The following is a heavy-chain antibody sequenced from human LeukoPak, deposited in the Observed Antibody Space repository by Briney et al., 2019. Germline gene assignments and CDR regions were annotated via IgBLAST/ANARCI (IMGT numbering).Heavy chain of an antibody. V-gene: IGHV3-23*01. CDR2: ISGSGGST. J-gene: IGHJ3*02. CDR1: GFTFSSYA. CDR3: AKDAVEDIVLMVYAIGVFDI. Sequence: GGSLRLSCAASGFTFSSYAMSWVRQAPGKGLEWVSAISGSGGSTYYADSVKGRFTISRDSSKNTLYLQMNSLRAEDTAVYYCAKDAVEDIVLMVYAIGVFDIWGQGTMVTVSS. D-gene: IGHD2-8*01.